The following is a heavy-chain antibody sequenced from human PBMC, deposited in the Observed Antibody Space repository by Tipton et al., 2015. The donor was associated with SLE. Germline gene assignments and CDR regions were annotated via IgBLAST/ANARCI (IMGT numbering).Heavy chain of an antibody. J-gene: IGHJ5*02. V-gene: IGHV4-39*07. CDR1: GGSISSSSYY. CDR2: IYYSGST. CDR3: ARDEPQPRAGFDP. Sequence: TLSLTCTVSGGSISSSSYYWGWIRQPPGKGLEWIGSIYYSGSTYYNPSLKSRVTISVDTSKNQFSLELSSVTAADTAVYYCARDEPQPRAGFDPWGQGTLVTVSS. D-gene: IGHD2-2*01.